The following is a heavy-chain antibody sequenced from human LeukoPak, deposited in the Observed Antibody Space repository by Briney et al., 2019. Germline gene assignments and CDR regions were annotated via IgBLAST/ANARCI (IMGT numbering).Heavy chain of an antibody. J-gene: IGHJ4*02. CDR3: TRTGVVGTTHFDY. Sequence: GGSLRLSCAASGFTFSDHYMDWVRKPPGRGREWVGLRRNKANSYTTEYAASVKGRFTISRDVSKNSLHLQMNSLKTEDTAVYYCTRTGVVGTTHFDYWGQGTLVTVSS. CDR1: GFTFSDHY. V-gene: IGHV3-72*01. D-gene: IGHD1-26*01. CDR2: RRNKANSYTT.